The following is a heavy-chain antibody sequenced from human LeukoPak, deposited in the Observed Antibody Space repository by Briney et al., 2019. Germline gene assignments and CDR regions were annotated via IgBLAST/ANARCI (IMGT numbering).Heavy chain of an antibody. J-gene: IGHJ4*02. CDR1: GGTFSSYA. V-gene: IGHV1-69*04. Sequence: ASVKVSCKASGGTFSSYAISWVRQAPGQGLEWMGRITPILGIANYAQKFQGRVTITADKSTSTAYMELSSLRSEDTAVYYCARAIRYSSSWQDRYYFDYWGQGTLVTVSS. CDR3: ARAIRYSSSWQDRYYFDY. D-gene: IGHD6-13*01. CDR2: ITPILGIA.